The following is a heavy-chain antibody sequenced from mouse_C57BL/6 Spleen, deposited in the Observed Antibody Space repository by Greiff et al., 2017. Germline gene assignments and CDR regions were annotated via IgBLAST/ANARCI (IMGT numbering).Heavy chain of an antibody. CDR2: IDPSDSYT. V-gene: IGHV1-59*01. Sequence: VQLQQPGAELVRPGTSVKLSCKASGYTFTSYWMHWVKQRPGQGLEWIGVIDPSDSYTNYNQKFKGKATLTVDTSSSTAYMQLSSLTSEDSVVYYCARKGPYYAMDYWGQGTSVTVSS. CDR1: GYTFTSYW. D-gene: IGHD3-3*01. CDR3: ARKGPYYAMDY. J-gene: IGHJ4*01.